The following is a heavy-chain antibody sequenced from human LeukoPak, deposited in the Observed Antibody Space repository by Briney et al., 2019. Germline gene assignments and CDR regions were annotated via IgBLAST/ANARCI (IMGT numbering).Heavy chain of an antibody. CDR2: ISYDGSNK. CDR3: AKVAVAGRGGSDYYYYMDV. D-gene: IGHD6-19*01. V-gene: IGHV3-30*04. Sequence: GGSLRLSCAASGFTFSSYVMHWVRQAPGKGLEWVAVISYDGSNKYYADSVKGRFTISRDNSKNTLYLQMNSLRAEDTAVYYCAKVAVAGRGGSDYYYYMDVWGKGTTVTVSS. CDR1: GFTFSSYV. J-gene: IGHJ6*03.